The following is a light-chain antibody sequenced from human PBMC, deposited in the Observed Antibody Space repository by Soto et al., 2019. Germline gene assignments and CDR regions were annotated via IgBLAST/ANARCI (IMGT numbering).Light chain of an antibody. CDR3: AAWDDSLSAFYV. Sequence: QSVLTQPPSASGTPGQRVTISCSGSSSNIGSNYVYWYQQLPATAPKLLIYRNNQRPSGVPDRFSGSKSGTSASLAISGLRSDDEDDYYCAAWDDSLSAFYVFGTGTKLTVL. J-gene: IGLJ1*01. CDR2: RNN. V-gene: IGLV1-47*01. CDR1: SSNIGSNY.